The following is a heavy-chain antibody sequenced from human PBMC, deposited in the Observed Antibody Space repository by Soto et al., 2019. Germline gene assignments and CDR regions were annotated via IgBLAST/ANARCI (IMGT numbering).Heavy chain of an antibody. CDR3: AKDANMVYAINAVFGAYYYYYMDV. V-gene: IGHV3-23*01. Sequence: EVQLLESGGGLVQPGGSLRLSCAASGFTFSSYAMSWVRQAPGKGLEWVSAISGSGGSTYYADSVKGRFTISRDTSKKTLYLQMNSLRAEDTAVYYCAKDANMVYAINAVFGAYYYYYMDVWGKGTTVTVSS. J-gene: IGHJ6*03. CDR2: ISGSGGST. CDR1: GFTFSSYA. D-gene: IGHD2-8*01.